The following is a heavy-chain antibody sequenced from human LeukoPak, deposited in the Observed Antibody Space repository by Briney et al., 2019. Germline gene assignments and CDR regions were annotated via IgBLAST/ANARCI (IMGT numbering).Heavy chain of an antibody. V-gene: IGHV3-64D*06. CDR3: VKALGYCSSTSCQRVFDY. J-gene: IGHJ4*02. D-gene: IGHD2-2*01. Sequence: GRSLRLSCSAAGFTFSSYAMDSVRQAPGKGLEYVSAISSNGGSTYYADSVKGRFTISRDNSKNTLYLQMSSLRAEDTAVYYCVKALGYCSSTSCQRVFDYWGQGTLVTVSS. CDR1: GFTFSSYA. CDR2: ISSNGGST.